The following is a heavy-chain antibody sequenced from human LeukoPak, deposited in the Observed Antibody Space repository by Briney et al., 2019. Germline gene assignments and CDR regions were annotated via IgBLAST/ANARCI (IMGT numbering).Heavy chain of an antibody. D-gene: IGHD6-19*01. CDR2: IYYIGTT. J-gene: IGHJ4*02. V-gene: IGHV4-39*01. Sequence: ASETLSLTCTVSGGSIKSSSYYWGWIRQPPGKGLEGIANIYYIGTTYYNPSLKSRVTTSVDTSKNHFSLRLNSVTAADTAVYYCARQGSGWSGAFDFWGQGTLITVSS. CDR3: ARQGSGWSGAFDF. CDR1: GGSIKSSSYY.